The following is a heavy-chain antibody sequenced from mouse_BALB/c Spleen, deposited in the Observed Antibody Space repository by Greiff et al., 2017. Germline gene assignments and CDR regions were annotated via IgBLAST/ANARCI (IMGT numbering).Heavy chain of an antibody. V-gene: IGHV8-12*01. Sequence: QVTLKVSGPGILQPSQTLSLTCSFSGFSLSTSGMGVSWIRQPSGKGLEWLAHIYWDDDKRYNPSLKSRLTISKDTSSNQVFLKITSVDTADTATYYCARSYDGYYAWFAYWGQGTLVTVSA. CDR3: ARSYDGYYAWFAY. CDR2: IYWDDDK. CDR1: GFSLSTSGMG. J-gene: IGHJ3*01. D-gene: IGHD2-3*01.